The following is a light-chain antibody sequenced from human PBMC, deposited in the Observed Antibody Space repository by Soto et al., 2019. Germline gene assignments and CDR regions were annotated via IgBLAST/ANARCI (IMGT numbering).Light chain of an antibody. CDR3: QQYGRSPPWT. CDR2: GAS. V-gene: IGKV3-15*01. Sequence: EIVMTQSPVTLSVSPGERATLSCRASHSVSSNLAWYQQKPGQAPRLLIYGASTRATGIPARFSGSGSGTEFTLTISSLQSEDFAVYYCQQYGRSPPWTFGQGTKVEFK. CDR1: HSVSSN. J-gene: IGKJ1*01.